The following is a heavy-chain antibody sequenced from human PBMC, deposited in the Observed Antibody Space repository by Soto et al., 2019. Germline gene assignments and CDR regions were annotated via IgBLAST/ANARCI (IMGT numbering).Heavy chain of an antibody. D-gene: IGHD6-19*01. V-gene: IGHV1-2*02. J-gene: IGHJ4*02. CDR1: GYSFTGYY. CDR3: ASLQTSGWYGVH. Sequence: ASVKVSCKASGYSFTGYYIPWLRQAPGQGLEWMGWIYPNSGDTKSAQKFQGRLTLTRDTSITTAYMELSSLRSDDTAIYYCASLQTSGWYGVHWGQGTLVTVPQ. CDR2: IYPNSGDT.